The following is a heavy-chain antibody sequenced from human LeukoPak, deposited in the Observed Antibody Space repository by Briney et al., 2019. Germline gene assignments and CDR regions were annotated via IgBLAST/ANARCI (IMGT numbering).Heavy chain of an antibody. CDR3: ATNLGYCSSTSCPRWFDP. D-gene: IGHD2-2*01. Sequence: ASVRVSCKVSGYTLTELSMHWVRQAPGKGLEGRGGFNPEDGETIYAQKFEGRVTMTEHTSTDTAYMELSSLRSEDTAVYYCATNLGYCSSTSCPRWFDPWGQGTLVTVSS. V-gene: IGHV1-24*01. CDR1: GYTLTELS. CDR2: FNPEDGET. J-gene: IGHJ5*02.